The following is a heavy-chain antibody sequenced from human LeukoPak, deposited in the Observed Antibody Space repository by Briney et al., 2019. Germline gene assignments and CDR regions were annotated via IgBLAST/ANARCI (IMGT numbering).Heavy chain of an antibody. Sequence: ASVNVSCKAAGYTFTSYDINWVRQATGQGLEWMGWMNSNSGNTGYAQKFQGRVTMTRNTSISTAYMELSSLRSEDTAVYYCARGSYSSSLIDYWGQGTLVTVSS. D-gene: IGHD6-13*01. V-gene: IGHV1-8*01. CDR3: ARGSYSSSLIDY. CDR2: MNSNSGNT. CDR1: GYTFTSYD. J-gene: IGHJ4*02.